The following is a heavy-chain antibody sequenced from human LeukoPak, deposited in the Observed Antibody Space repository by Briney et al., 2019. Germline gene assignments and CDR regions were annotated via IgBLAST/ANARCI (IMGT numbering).Heavy chain of an antibody. D-gene: IGHD3-10*01. J-gene: IGHJ4*02. CDR3: ARDLWSQEATEDY. V-gene: IGHV3-48*01. Sequence: GGSLRLSCAASGFTFSTYSMNWVRQAPERGLEWVSYISRGGTTVYYTDSVKGRFTISRDNAKNSVYLQMNSLRAEDTAVYYCARDLWSQEATEDYWGQGTLVTVSS. CDR1: GFTFSTYS. CDR2: ISRGGTTV.